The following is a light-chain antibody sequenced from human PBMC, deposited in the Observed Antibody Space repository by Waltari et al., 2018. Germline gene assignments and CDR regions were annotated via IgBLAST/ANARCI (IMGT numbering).Light chain of an antibody. Sequence: SYVVTQPPSVSVAPGETATITCGGANIGTYSVHWYQQKAGQAPVFVIFYDRDRPSGIPDRFSGSNSGNTATLTISRVEAGDEARYYCHVWHPHVDPGVFGTGTEVTVL. J-gene: IGLJ1*01. V-gene: IGLV3-21*04. CDR3: HVWHPHVDPGV. CDR1: NIGTYS. CDR2: YDR.